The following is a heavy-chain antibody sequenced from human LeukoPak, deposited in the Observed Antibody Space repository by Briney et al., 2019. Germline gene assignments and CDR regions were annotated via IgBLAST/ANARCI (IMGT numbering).Heavy chain of an antibody. J-gene: IGHJ6*03. CDR2: IKSKGSGGTT. D-gene: IGHD6-6*01. CDR1: GFSAFLFSDGW. CDR3: AGEGYSRSSQGYYYYYYMDV. V-gene: IGHV3-15*01. Sequence: GGSLRLSCAGSGFSAFLFSDGWMAWVRQAPGKGLEWVGRIKSKGSGGTTDYAAPVKGRFTISRDDSQNTLFLQMNSLKIEDTGVYYCAGEGYSRSSQGYYYYYYMDVWGKGTTVTVSS.